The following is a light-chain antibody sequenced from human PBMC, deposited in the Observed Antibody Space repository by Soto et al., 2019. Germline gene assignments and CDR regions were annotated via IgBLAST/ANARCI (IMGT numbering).Light chain of an antibody. CDR1: ESVRTS. J-gene: IGKJ1*01. CDR3: QQYGDWPRT. Sequence: VLTQSPATLSVSPGERVTLSCRASESVRTSLAWYQHKPGRSPSLLMYGASNRATGVPDRFSGSGSGTDFTLTITSLQSDDLAIYYCQQYGDWPRTFGHGTKLEIK. V-gene: IGKV3-15*01. CDR2: GAS.